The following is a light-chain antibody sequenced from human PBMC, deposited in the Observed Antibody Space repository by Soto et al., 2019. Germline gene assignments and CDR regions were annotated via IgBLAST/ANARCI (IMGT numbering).Light chain of an antibody. V-gene: IGKV1-5*01. CDR1: QSISSW. CDR3: QQYNSYSPVT. CDR2: DAS. J-gene: IGKJ3*01. Sequence: DIQMTQSPSTLSASVGDRVTITCRASQSISSWLAWYQQKPGKAPKLLIYDASSLESGVPSRFSGSGSGTEFTLTISSLQPDDFATYCCQQYNSYSPVTFGPGTKVDIK.